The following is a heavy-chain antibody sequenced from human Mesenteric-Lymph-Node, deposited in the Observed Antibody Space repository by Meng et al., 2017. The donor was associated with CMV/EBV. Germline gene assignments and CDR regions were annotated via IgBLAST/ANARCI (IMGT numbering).Heavy chain of an antibody. Sequence: ISTGGYYWNWIRQHPGKGLEWVRSIYYRGNTYYNPSLKSRLTISVDTSKNQFSLKLSSVTAADTAVYYCARGHVVVTAIESYWYFDLWGRGTLVTVSS. V-gene: IGHV4-31*02. CDR3: ARGHVVVTAIESYWYFDL. D-gene: IGHD2-21*02. CDR2: IYYRGNT. CDR1: ISTGGYY. J-gene: IGHJ2*01.